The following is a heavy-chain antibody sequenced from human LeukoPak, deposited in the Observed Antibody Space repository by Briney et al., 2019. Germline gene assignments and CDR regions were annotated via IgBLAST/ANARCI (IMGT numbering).Heavy chain of an antibody. CDR2: INHSGST. CDR1: GGSFSGYY. D-gene: IGHD2-15*01. CDR3: APLRGYCSGGSRYPRWFDP. J-gene: IGHJ5*02. Sequence: SETLSLTCAVYGGSFSGYYWSWIRQPPGKGLEWIGEINHSGSTNYNPSLKSRVTISVDTSKNQFSLKLSSVTAADTAVYYCAPLRGYCSGGSRYPRWFDPWGQGTLFTVSS. V-gene: IGHV4-34*01.